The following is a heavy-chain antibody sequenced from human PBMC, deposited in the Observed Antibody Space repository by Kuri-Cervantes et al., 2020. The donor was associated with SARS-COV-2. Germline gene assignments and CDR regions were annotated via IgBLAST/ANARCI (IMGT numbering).Heavy chain of an antibody. Sequence: LSLTCAASGFTFSSYAMSWVRQAPGKGLEWVALISYDGSDKNYADSVKGRFTISRDNAKNSLYLQMNSLRDEDAAVYYCAKAYDFWSGYGYYFDYWGQGTLVTVSS. CDR2: ISYDGSDK. CDR3: AKAYDFWSGYGYYFDY. J-gene: IGHJ4*02. D-gene: IGHD3-3*01. V-gene: IGHV3-30*07. CDR1: GFTFSSYA.